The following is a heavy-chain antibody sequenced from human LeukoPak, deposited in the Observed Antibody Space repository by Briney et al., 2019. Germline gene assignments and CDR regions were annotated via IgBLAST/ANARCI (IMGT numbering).Heavy chain of an antibody. J-gene: IGHJ5*02. V-gene: IGHV4-34*01. D-gene: IGHD6-13*01. CDR1: GGSFSGYY. CDR2: INHSGST. Sequence: SETLSLTCAVYGGSFSGYYWSWIRQPPGKGLEWIGEINHSGSTNYNPSLKSRVTISVDTSKNQFSLKLSSVTAADTAVYYCAREGSRLVSKRCDPWGLGPRV. CDR3: AREGSRLVSKRCDP.